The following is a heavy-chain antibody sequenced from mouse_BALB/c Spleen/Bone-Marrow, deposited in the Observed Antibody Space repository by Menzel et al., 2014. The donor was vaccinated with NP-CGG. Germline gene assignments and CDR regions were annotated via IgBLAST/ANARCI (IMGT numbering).Heavy chain of an antibody. V-gene: IGHV1S81*02. CDR1: DYTFTSYY. J-gene: IGHJ4*01. CDR2: INPSNGGT. D-gene: IGHD2-10*01. CDR3: TRRSLLSDYYSMDY. Sequence: VQLQESGAELVKPGASVKLSCKASDYTFTSYYLYWAKQRPGQGLEWIGEINPSNGGTNFNERFKSKASLTVDKSSSTAYMQLNSLTSEDSAVYYCTRRSLLSDYYSMDYWGQGTSVTVSS.